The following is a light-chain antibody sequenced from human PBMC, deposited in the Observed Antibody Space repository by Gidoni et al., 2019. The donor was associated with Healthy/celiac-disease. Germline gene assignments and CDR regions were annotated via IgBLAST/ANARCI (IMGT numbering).Light chain of an antibody. CDR3: QQYDNLLRYS. Sequence: DIQMTQSPSSLSASVGDRVTITCQASQDISNYLNLYQQKPGKAPKLLIYDASNLETGVPSRFSGSGSGTDFTFTISSLQPEDIATYYCQQYDNLLRYSFXXXTKLEIK. CDR1: QDISNY. CDR2: DAS. V-gene: IGKV1-33*01. J-gene: IGKJ2*03.